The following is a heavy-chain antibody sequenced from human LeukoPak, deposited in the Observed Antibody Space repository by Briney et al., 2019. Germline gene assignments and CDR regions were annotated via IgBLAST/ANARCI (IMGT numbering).Heavy chain of an antibody. J-gene: IGHJ5*02. CDR1: GFTFSNYS. CDR3: AREGLPYYESSGSYVWFDP. CDR2: ISISSSYI. D-gene: IGHD3-22*01. V-gene: IGHV3-21*06. Sequence: GGSLRLSCAASGFTFSNYSWNWVRQAPGKGLEWVSSISISSSYIYYADSVKGRFTMSRNNAKNMLYLEMDSLRAEDTAVYFCAREGLPYYESSGSYVWFDPWGQGTLVTVSS.